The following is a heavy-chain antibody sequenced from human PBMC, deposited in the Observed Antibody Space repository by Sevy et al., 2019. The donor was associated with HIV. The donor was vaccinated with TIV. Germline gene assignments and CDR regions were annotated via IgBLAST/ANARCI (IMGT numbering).Heavy chain of an antibody. CDR3: AKRGYYDRSGYGPFSY. J-gene: IGHJ4*02. CDR1: GFTFSDYA. Sequence: GGSLRLSCAASGFTFSDYAMSWVRQAPGEGLEWVSGISGRGDNTYYADSVKGRFTISRDNSKTTLYLQMNSLRAEHTAVYYCAKRGYYDRSGYGPFSYWGQGTQVTVSS. CDR2: ISGRGDNT. V-gene: IGHV3-23*01. D-gene: IGHD3-22*01.